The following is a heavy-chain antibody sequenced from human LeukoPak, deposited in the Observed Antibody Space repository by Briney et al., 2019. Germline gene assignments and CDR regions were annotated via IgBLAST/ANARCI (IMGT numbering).Heavy chain of an antibody. Sequence: PGGSLRLSCAASGFTFSSYAMHWVRQAPGGGLEWVAVISYDGTNKYYADSVKGRFTMSRDNSKNTLYLQMNSLRAEDTAVYYCARGSTYYDILTGYYYYYGMDVWGKGTTVTVSS. CDR2: ISYDGTNK. D-gene: IGHD3-9*01. J-gene: IGHJ6*04. V-gene: IGHV3-30*04. CDR1: GFTFSSYA. CDR3: ARGSTYYDILTGYYYYYGMDV.